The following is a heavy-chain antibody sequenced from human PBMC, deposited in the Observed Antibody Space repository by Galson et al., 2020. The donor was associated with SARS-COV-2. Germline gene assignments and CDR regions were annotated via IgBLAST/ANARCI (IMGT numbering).Heavy chain of an antibody. CDR2: ISAYNGNT. V-gene: IGHV1-18*01. D-gene: IGHD3-9*01. Sequence: ASVKVSCKASGYTFTSYGISWVRQAPGQGLEWMGWISAYNGNTNYAQKLQGRVTMTTDTSTSTAYMELRSLRSDDTAVYYCARDDWDYNYYSGMDVGGQGTPVTASS. J-gene: IGHJ6*02. CDR3: ARDDWDYNYYSGMDV. CDR1: GYTFTSYG.